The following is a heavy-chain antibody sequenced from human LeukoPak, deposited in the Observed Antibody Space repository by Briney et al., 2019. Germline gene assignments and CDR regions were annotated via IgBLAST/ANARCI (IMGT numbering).Heavy chain of an antibody. CDR2: ISYDGSNK. CDR3: AREGPTSKDYYYYMDV. D-gene: IGHD2/OR15-2a*01. CDR1: GFTFSSYA. Sequence: GGSLRLSCAASGFTFSSYAMHWVRQAPGKGLEWVAVISYDGSNKYYADSVKGRFTISRDNSKNTLYLQMNSLRAEDTAVYYCAREGPTSKDYYYYMDVWGKGTTVTVSS. J-gene: IGHJ6*03. V-gene: IGHV3-30-3*01.